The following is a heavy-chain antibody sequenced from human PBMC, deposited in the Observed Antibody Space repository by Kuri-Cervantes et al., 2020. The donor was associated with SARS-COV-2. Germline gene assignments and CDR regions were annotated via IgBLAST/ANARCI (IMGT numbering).Heavy chain of an antibody. D-gene: IGHD3-3*01. Sequence: GGSLRLSCAASGFTFDDYGMSWVRQAPGKGLEWVSGINWNGGSTYYADSVKGRFTTSRDNSKNTLYLQMNSLRAEDTAVYYCAKGHYDFWSGYDDAFDIWGQGTMVTVSS. CDR3: AKGHYDFWSGYDDAFDI. CDR1: GFTFDDYG. J-gene: IGHJ3*02. CDR2: INWNGGST. V-gene: IGHV3-20*04.